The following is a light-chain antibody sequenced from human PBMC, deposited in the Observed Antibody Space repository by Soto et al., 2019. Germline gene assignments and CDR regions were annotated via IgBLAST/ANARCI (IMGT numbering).Light chain of an antibody. CDR3: QQYDHLPRT. V-gene: IGKV1-33*01. CDR2: DAS. CDR1: HETSNY. J-gene: IGKJ1*01. Sequence: DIQMIQSPSSLSASVGDRVTITCQASHETSNYLNWYQQKPGKAPKLLIYDASNFERGVPSRFSGRGSGTDFTFTISSLQPEDFATYYCQQYDHLPRTFGRGTKVDIK.